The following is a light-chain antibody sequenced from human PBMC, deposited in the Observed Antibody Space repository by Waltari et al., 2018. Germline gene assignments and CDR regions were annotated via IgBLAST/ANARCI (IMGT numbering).Light chain of an antibody. CDR2: GAT. J-gene: IGKJ2*01. Sequence: EIVLTQSPGPLSLSPGERAPLPCRTSQSVYSSYLAWYQQKPGQAPRLLIYGATNRATGIPDRFRGSGSGTDYALTISRLEPEDFALYYCQQYGTSPYTFGQGTKLEI. V-gene: IGKV3-20*01. CDR1: QSVYSSY. CDR3: QQYGTSPYT.